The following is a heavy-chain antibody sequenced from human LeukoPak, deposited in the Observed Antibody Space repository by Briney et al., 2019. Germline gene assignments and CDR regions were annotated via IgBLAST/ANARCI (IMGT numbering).Heavy chain of an antibody. D-gene: IGHD2-2*01. J-gene: IGHJ6*03. CDR1: GFTFSSYS. CDR2: IRSSSSYI. V-gene: IGHV3-21*01. CDR3: ARGPKDIVVVPAYYYYMDV. Sequence: GGSLRLSCAASGFTFSSYSMNWVRQAPGKGLEWVSSIRSSSSYIYYADSVKGRFTISRDNAKNSLYLQMNSLRAEDTAVYYCARGPKDIVVVPAYYYYMDVWGKGTTVTISS.